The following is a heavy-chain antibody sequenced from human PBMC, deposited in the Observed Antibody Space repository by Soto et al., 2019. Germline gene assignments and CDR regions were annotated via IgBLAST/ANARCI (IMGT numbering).Heavy chain of an antibody. CDR1: GFTFNNYA. J-gene: IGHJ4*02. V-gene: IGHV3-23*01. CDR2: ISGSGGST. D-gene: IGHD1-20*01. CDR3: AKEGYHNWSGLLHY. Sequence: EVQLLESGGGLVQPGGSLRLSCAASGFTFNNYAMSWVRQAPGKGLEWVSGISGSGGSTYYADSVKGRFTISRDNSKNTLYLQMNSLRAEDTAVYYCAKEGYHNWSGLLHYWGQGTLVTVSS.